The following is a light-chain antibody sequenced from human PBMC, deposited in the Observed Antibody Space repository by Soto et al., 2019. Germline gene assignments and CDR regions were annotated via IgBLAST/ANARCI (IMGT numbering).Light chain of an antibody. Sequence: QSALTQPASVSGSPGQAIAISCTGTSSDVGGYDYVSWYQQHPDKAPKLMIYEVTQRPSGVSNRFSGSKSGNTASLTISGLQAEDEADYYCSSHTSGSTRVFGAGTKLTVL. CDR1: SSDVGGYDY. CDR2: EVT. J-gene: IGLJ2*01. CDR3: SSHTSGSTRV. V-gene: IGLV2-14*01.